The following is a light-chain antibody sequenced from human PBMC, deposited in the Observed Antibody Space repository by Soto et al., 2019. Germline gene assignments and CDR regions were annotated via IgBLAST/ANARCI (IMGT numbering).Light chain of an antibody. CDR3: QHRYSWP. CDR2: DAS. V-gene: IGKV3-11*01. Sequence: EIVWTQSPATLSLSPGERATLSCRASQSVSSYLAWYQQRPGQAPRLLIYDASNRASGIPARFSGSGSGTDFTLTISSLEPEDFAVYYCQHRYSWPFGQGTKLEIK. CDR1: QSVSSY. J-gene: IGKJ2*01.